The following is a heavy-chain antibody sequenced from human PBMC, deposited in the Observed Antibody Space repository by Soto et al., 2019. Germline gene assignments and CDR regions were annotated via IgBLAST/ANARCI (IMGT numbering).Heavy chain of an antibody. Sequence: TGGSLRLSCAASGFTFSNYGMHWVRQAPGKGLEWVAIISFDGGYKYYADSVKGRFTISRDNSKNTLYLQMNGLRAEDTAVYHCAKDVAKSAAGPPLDYWGQGTLVTVSS. D-gene: IGHD6-13*01. J-gene: IGHJ4*02. CDR2: ISFDGGYK. CDR1: GFTFSNYG. V-gene: IGHV3-30*18. CDR3: AKDVAKSAAGPPLDY.